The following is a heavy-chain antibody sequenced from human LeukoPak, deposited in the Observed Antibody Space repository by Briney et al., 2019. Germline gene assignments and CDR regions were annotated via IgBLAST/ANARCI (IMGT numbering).Heavy chain of an antibody. V-gene: IGHV4-59*01. CDR1: GGSITSYY. Sequence: SETLSLTCTVSGGSITSYYWNWLRQPPGEGLEWIAFIYHTGSTNYDPSLRSRVTISLDTSKKQFSLNLRSVSAADTAIYYCARSRDYDSSGFYEFDSWGQGTLVTVSS. D-gene: IGHD3-22*01. CDR2: IYHTGST. CDR3: ARSRDYDSSGFYEFDS. J-gene: IGHJ4*02.